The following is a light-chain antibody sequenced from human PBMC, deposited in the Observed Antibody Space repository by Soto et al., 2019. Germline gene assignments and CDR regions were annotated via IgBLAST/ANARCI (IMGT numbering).Light chain of an antibody. CDR3: QQFNSYPIT. CDR1: QDVRGA. Sequence: AIQLTQFPSSLSASVGDRVTITCRASQDVRGALAWYQQKPGKAPKILIYDVSVLESGVPTRFSGSGSGTDFTLTITSLQPVDFATYYCQQFNSYPITFGQGTRLEIK. CDR2: DVS. V-gene: IGKV1-13*02. J-gene: IGKJ5*01.